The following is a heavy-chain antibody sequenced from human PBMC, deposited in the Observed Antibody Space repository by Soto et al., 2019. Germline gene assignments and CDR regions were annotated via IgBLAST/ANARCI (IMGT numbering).Heavy chain of an antibody. CDR1: GGTFSSYA. Sequence: SVKVSCKASGGTFSSYAISWVRQAPGQGLEWMGGIIPIFGTANYAQKFQGRVTITADESTSTAYMELSSLRSEDTAVYYCARVTIVGAKLGDWFAPWGQGTLGTVSS. J-gene: IGHJ5*02. CDR2: IIPIFGTA. V-gene: IGHV1-69*13. CDR3: ARVTIVGAKLGDWFAP. D-gene: IGHD1-26*01.